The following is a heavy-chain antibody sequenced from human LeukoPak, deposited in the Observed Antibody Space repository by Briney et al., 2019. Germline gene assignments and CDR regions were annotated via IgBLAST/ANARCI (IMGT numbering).Heavy chain of an antibody. CDR1: GGSISGYY. CDR2: MQYIGST. J-gene: IGHJ6*03. V-gene: IGHV4-59*01. CDR3: ARESTVGYNYMDV. D-gene: IGHD1-1*01. Sequence: PSETLSLTCTVSGGSISGYYWNWIRQPPGNGLEWIGAMQYIGSTNHNPSLKSRVTTSINMSQNQFSLRVSSVTAADTAVYYCARESTVGYNYMDVWGKGTTVTVSS.